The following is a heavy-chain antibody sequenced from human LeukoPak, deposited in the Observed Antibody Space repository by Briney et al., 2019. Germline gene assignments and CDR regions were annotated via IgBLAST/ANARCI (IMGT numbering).Heavy chain of an antibody. V-gene: IGHV4-34*01. J-gene: IGHJ6*03. CDR3: ARTTEGGYSYGYFYYYYMDA. D-gene: IGHD5-18*01. CDR2: INHSGST. CDR1: GGSFSGYY. Sequence: SETLSLTCAVYGGSFSGYYWSWIRQPPGKGLEWIGEINHSGSTNYNPSLKSRVTISVDTSKNQFSLKLSSVTAADTAVYYCARTTEGGYSYGYFYYYYMDAWGKGTTVTIS.